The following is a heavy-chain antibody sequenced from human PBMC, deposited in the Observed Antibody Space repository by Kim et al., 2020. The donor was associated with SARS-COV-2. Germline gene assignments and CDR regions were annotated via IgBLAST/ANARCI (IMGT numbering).Heavy chain of an antibody. J-gene: IGHJ3*02. CDR2: IDPSGGST. CDR3: AANSSYDLSPAGRGPDAFDI. Sequence: ASVKVSCKASGYTFTSYYMHWVRQAPGQGLEWMGIIDPSGGSTSYAQKFQGRVTITRDTSTSTVYMELSSLRSEDTAVYYCAANSSYDLSPAGRGPDAFDIWGQGTMVTVSS. V-gene: IGHV1-46*03. CDR1: GYTFTSYY. D-gene: IGHD5-12*01.